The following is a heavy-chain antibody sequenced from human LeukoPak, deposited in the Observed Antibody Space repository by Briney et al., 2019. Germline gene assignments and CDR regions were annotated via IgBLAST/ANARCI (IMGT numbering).Heavy chain of an antibody. V-gene: IGHV1-69*05. Sequence: SVTVSCKASGGTFSSYAISWVRQAPGQGLEWMGGIIPIFGTANYAQKFQGRVTITTDESTSTAYMELSSLRSEDTAVYYCARNSLRCSSTSCYEQHWGQGTLVTVSS. J-gene: IGHJ1*01. CDR3: ARNSLRCSSTSCYEQH. D-gene: IGHD2-2*01. CDR1: GGTFSSYA. CDR2: IIPIFGTA.